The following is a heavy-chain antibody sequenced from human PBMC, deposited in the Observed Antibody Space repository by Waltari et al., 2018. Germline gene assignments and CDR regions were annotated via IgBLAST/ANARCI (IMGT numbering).Heavy chain of an antibody. J-gene: IGHJ3*02. Sequence: QVQLQQWGAGLLKPSETLSLTCAVYGGSFSGYYWSWIRQPPGKGLEWIGEINHSGSTNYNPSLKSRVTISVDTSKNQFSLKLSSVTAADTAVYYCAGGGYSYGSDAFDIWGQGTMVTVSS. CDR3: AGGGYSYGSDAFDI. CDR2: INHSGST. V-gene: IGHV4-34*01. CDR1: GGSFSGYY. D-gene: IGHD5-18*01.